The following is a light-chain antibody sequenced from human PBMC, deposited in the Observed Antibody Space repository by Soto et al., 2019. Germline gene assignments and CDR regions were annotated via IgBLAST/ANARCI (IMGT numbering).Light chain of an antibody. CDR3: QHYNSYSEA. J-gene: IGKJ1*01. V-gene: IGKV1-5*03. Sequence: DIQMTQSPSSLSASVGDRATITCQASQNINNYLNWYQQKPGKAPKLLIYKASTLKSGVPSRFSGSGSGTEFTLTISSLQPDDFATYYCQHYNSYSEAFGQGTKVDIK. CDR1: QNINNY. CDR2: KAS.